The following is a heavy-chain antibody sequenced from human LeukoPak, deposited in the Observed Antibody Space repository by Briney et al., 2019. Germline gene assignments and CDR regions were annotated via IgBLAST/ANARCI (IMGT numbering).Heavy chain of an antibody. CDR1: GGSISSSSYY. CDR3: ARQPPYGSGNER. Sequence: KSSETLSLTCTVSGGSISSSSYYWGWIRQPPGKGLEWIGSICYSGSTYYNPSLKSRVTISVDTSKNQFSLKLSSVTAADTAVYYCARQPPYGSGNERWGQGTLVTVSS. CDR2: ICYSGST. V-gene: IGHV4-39*01. J-gene: IGHJ4*02. D-gene: IGHD3-10*01.